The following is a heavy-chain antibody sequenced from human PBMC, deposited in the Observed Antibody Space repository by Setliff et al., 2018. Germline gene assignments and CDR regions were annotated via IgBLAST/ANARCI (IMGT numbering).Heavy chain of an antibody. CDR2: INHNRDT. D-gene: IGHD6-13*01. CDR3: ARRRLRGADRGIDS. CDR1: GGSFSGHY. V-gene: IGHV4-34*01. Sequence: PSETLSLTCAVYGGSFSGHYWTWIRQSPEKGLEWIGEINHNRDTNYSPSLKSRVTMSVDTSKNQFSLKLSSVTAADTGVYYCARRRLRGADRGIDSWGQGALVTVS. J-gene: IGHJ4*02.